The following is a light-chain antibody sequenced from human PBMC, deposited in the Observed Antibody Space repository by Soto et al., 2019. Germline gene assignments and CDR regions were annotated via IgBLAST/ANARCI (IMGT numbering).Light chain of an antibody. J-gene: IGKJ2*01. CDR1: QSVSSN. V-gene: IGKV3-15*01. CDR2: GAS. CDR3: QQYNNWPPYT. Sequence: EIVMTQSPATLSVSPGERATPSCRASQSVSSNLAWYQQKPGQAPRLLIYGASTRATGIPARFSGSGSGTEFTLTISSLQSEDSAVYYCQQYNNWPPYTFGQGTKLEIK.